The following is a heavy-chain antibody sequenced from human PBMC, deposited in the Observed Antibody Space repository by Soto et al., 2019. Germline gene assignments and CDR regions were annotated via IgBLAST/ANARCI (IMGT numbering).Heavy chain of an antibody. CDR3: ARVESGYDYYYYYDMDL. CDR2: IYTGGTT. CDR1: GFTVSTYY. Sequence: EVQLVESGGGLVQPAGSLRLSCAASGFTVSTYYMTWVRQAPGMGLELVSVIYTGGTTYYADSVKGRFTISRDNSTNSLYLQMHSLRAEDTAVYYCARVESGYDYYYYYDMDLWGKGTTVTVSS. D-gene: IGHD5-12*01. J-gene: IGHJ6*03. V-gene: IGHV3-66*01.